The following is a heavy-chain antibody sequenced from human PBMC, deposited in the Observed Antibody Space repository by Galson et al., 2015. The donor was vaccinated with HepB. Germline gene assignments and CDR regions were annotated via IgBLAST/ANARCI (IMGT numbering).Heavy chain of an antibody. V-gene: IGHV4-59*01. CDR2: IYHSGTT. Sequence: ETLSLTCTVSGGSINNYYWNWIRQPPGKGLEWMGYIYHSGTTNYNLSLKSRVSMSIDTSRTQFSLKLNFVTAADTAVYYCARASATSDDDGYNYGYYLDYWGQGTLVTVSS. J-gene: IGHJ4*02. D-gene: IGHD5-18*01. CDR3: ARASATSDDDGYNYGYYLDY. CDR1: GGSINNYY.